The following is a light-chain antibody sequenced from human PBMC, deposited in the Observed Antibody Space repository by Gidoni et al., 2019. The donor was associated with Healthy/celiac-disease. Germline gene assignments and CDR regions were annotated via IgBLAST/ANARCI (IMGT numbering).Light chain of an antibody. CDR1: QSFVYSDGNTY. V-gene: IGKV2-30*01. CDR3: MQGTHWPSGCS. CDR2: KVS. J-gene: IGKJ2*04. Sequence: VVMPQSPLSLPVTLGPPASIPCRSSQSFVYSDGNTYLNRLQQRPGQSPRRLIYKVSTRDSRVPDRLCGSGSGTDVTLKISRVEAEDVVVYYCMQGTHWPSGCSFGQGTKLEIK.